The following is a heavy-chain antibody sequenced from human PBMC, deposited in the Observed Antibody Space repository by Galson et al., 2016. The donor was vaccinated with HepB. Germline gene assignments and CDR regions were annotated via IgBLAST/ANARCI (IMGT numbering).Heavy chain of an antibody. J-gene: IGHJ4*02. CDR2: IYSDDST. D-gene: IGHD3-16*01. V-gene: IGHV3-53*01. Sequence: SLRLSCAVSGLTVSNNYMSWVRQAPGKGLEWVSVIYSDDSTYYADSVKGRFTISRDNSKNTVYLQMNSLRGDDTAVYYCARDIGYWGQGTLVTVSS. CDR1: GLTVSNNY. CDR3: ARDIGY.